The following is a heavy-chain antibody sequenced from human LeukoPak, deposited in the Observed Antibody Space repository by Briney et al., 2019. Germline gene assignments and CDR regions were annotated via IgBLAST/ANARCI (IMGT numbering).Heavy chain of an antibody. CDR3: AKYYGDYVRSPGAFDI. Sequence: GGSLRLSCAASGFTFSSYAMSWVRQAPGKGLEWVSAISGSGGSTYYADSVKGRFTISRDNSKNTLYLQMNSLRAEDTAVYYCAKYYGDYVRSPGAFDIWGQGTMVTVSS. CDR2: ISGSGGST. V-gene: IGHV3-23*01. D-gene: IGHD4-17*01. CDR1: GFTFSSYA. J-gene: IGHJ3*02.